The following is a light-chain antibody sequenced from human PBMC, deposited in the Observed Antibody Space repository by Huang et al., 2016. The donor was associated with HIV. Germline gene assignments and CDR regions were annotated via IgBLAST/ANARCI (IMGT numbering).Light chain of an antibody. CDR3: QHYNKWPLT. V-gene: IGKV3-15*01. CDR2: GAS. CDR1: PSVSTK. J-gene: IGKJ3*01. Sequence: ETVMTLFPATLSVSLGDEVTLPCRASPSVSTKLTWYQQKPGQAPRLLIYGASTRATGIPARFSGSGSGTDFTLTISSLQSEDFAVYYCQHYNKWPLTFARGTKVDIK.